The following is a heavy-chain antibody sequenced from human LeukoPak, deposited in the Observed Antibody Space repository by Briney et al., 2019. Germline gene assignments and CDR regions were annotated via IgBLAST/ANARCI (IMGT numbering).Heavy chain of an antibody. D-gene: IGHD4-17*01. CDR1: GYSFTSYW. CDR3: AIDYGDYGAY. CDR2: IYPGDSDA. J-gene: IGHJ4*02. V-gene: IGHV5-51*01. Sequence: GESLKISCKGSGYSFTSYWIGWVRQMPGKGLEWMAIIYPGDSDARYSPSFQGQVTISADRSISTAYLRWRSLKASDTAMYYCAIDYGDYGAYWGQGTLVTVSS.